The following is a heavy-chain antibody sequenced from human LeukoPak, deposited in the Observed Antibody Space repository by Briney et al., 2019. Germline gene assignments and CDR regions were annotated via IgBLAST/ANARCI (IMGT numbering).Heavy chain of an antibody. CDR2: ITSSSTYI. CDR1: GFTFGDYS. V-gene: IGHV3-21*06. D-gene: IGHD1-26*01. CDR3: SRGRATSSWLYYYMDV. J-gene: IGHJ6*03. Sequence: GGSLRLSCAASGFTFGDYSMNWVRQAPGKGLEWVSSITSSSTYIYYADSVRGRFTISRDNAKNSLYLQMNGLRVEDTAVYYCSRGRATSSWLYYYMDVWGKGTTVIVSS.